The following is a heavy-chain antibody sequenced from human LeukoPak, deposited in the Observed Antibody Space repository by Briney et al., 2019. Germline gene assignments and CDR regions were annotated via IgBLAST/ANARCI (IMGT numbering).Heavy chain of an antibody. J-gene: IGHJ4*02. CDR1: GFTFTNYW. CDR3: ARGMGCSSTSCYYSDY. Sequence: GGSLRLSCAASGFTFTNYWMTWVRQAPGMGLEWVANIKQDGSEKYYVDSVKGRFTISRDNAKNSLYLQMNSLRVEDTAVYYCARGMGCSSTSCYYSDYWGQGTLVIVSS. V-gene: IGHV3-7*01. CDR2: IKQDGSEK. D-gene: IGHD2-2*01.